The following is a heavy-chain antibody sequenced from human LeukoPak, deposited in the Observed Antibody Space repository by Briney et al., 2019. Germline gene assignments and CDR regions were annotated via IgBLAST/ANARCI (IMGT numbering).Heavy chain of an antibody. J-gene: IGHJ4*02. V-gene: IGHV3-7*01. D-gene: IGHD4-23*01. CDR1: GLTFSSFW. Sequence: GGPLGLPCEASGLTFSSFWMSGVGRAPGKGLEWVANIKQDGSEKYYVDSVKGRFTISRDNAKNSLYLQMNSLRAEDTAVYYCARERHGGYVDYWGQGTLVTVSS. CDR2: IKQDGSEK. CDR3: ARERHGGYVDY.